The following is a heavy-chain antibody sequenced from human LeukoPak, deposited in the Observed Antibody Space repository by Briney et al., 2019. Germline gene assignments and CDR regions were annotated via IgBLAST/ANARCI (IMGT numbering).Heavy chain of an antibody. V-gene: IGHV3-7*04. J-gene: IGHJ5*02. CDR3: ARDRFGGSCYES. CDR2: IKQDGSET. CDR1: GFTFNNHY. D-gene: IGHD3-10*01. Sequence: GGSLRLSCTASGFTFNNHYMTWVRQAPGKGLEWVANIKQDGSETFYLDSVKGRFTISRDNAKNSLYLQMNDVRAEDTAVYFCARDRFGGSCYESWGQGTLVTVIS.